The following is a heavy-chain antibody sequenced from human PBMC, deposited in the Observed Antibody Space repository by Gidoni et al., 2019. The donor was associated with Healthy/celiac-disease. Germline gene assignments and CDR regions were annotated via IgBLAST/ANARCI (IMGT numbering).Heavy chain of an antibody. CDR2: RSYDGSNK. Sequence: QVQLVESGGGVVQPGRSLRPSCAASGFHFISYGMHWVRQAPGQGLAWVAVRSYDGSNKYYADSVKGRFTISRDNSKNTLYLQMNSLRAEDTAVYYCAKKSLGGGIAVWGQGTLVTVSS. V-gene: IGHV3-30*18. D-gene: IGHD6-19*01. CDR1: GFHFISYG. J-gene: IGHJ4*02. CDR3: AKKSLGGGIAV.